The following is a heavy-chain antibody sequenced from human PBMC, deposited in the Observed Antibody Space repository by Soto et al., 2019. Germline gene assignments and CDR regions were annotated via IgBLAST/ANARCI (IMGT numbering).Heavy chain of an antibody. J-gene: IGHJ6*02. CDR1: GFTFDDYA. V-gene: IGHV3-9*01. D-gene: IGHD3-10*01. CDR3: AKDKGYGSGSNSYYGIDV. CDR2: ISWNSATI. Sequence: EVQVVESGGGLVKPGGSLRLSCAASGFTFDDYAMHWVRQAPGKGLEWVSGISWNSATIGYADSVKGRFTMSRDNAKNSLYLQMNSLRGEDTALYYCAKDKGYGSGSNSYYGIDVWGQGTTVTVSS.